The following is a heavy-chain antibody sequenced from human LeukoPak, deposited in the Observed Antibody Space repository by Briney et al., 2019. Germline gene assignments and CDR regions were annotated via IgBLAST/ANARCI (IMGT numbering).Heavy chain of an antibody. V-gene: IGHV4-4*09. CDR3: ARHLSNSAPFDY. CDR1: GGSISSYY. D-gene: IGHD2/OR15-2a*01. J-gene: IGHJ4*02. CDR2: IYTSGST. Sequence: SETLSLTCTVSGGSISSYYWSWIRQPPGKGLEWIGYIYTSGSTNYNPSLKSRVTISVDTSKNQFSLKLSSVTAADTAVYYCARHLSNSAPFDYWGQGTLVTVSS.